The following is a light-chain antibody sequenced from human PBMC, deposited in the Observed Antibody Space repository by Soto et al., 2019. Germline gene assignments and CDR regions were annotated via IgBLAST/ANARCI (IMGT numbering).Light chain of an antibody. V-gene: IGLV2-23*01. CDR3: CSYAGRTTGV. CDR2: EGN. CDR1: SSDVGSYNL. J-gene: IGLJ3*02. Sequence: QSALTQPASVSGSPGQSITISCTGSSSDVGSYNLVSWYQQNQGKAPKLMIYEGNKRPSGVSNRFSGSKSGNTASLTISGLQAEDEADYYCCSYAGRTTGVFGGGTQLTVL.